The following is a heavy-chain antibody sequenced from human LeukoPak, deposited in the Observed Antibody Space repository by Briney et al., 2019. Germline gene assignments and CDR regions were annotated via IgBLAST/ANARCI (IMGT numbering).Heavy chain of an antibody. D-gene: IGHD3-22*01. Sequence: GGSLRLSCAASGFKFDDYGMSWVRQAPGKGLEWVCDINWNGAWTGYADSVKGRFTISRDNAKNSLYLQMNSLRAEDTALYYCAGYYYDSSRGFDLWGQGTLVSVSA. CDR2: INWNGAWT. CDR3: AGYYYDSSRGFDL. CDR1: GFKFDDYG. J-gene: IGHJ5*02. V-gene: IGHV3-20*04.